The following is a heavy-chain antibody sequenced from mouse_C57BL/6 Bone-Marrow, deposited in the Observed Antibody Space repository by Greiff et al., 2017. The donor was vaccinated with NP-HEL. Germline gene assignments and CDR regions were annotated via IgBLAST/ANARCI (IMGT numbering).Heavy chain of an antibody. V-gene: IGHV1-50*01. J-gene: IGHJ3*01. CDR1: GYTFTSYW. CDR3: ARSSLWFLFAY. Sequence: VQLQQPGAELVKPGASVKLSCKASGYTFTSYWMQWVKQRPGQGLEWIGEIDPSDSYTNYNQKFKGKATLTVDTSSSTAYMQLRSLTSEDSAVYYCARSSLWFLFAYWGQGTLVTVSA. CDR2: IDPSDSYT. D-gene: IGHD2-2*01.